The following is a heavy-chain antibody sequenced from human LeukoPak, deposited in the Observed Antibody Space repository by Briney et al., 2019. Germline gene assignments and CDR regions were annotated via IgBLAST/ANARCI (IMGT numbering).Heavy chain of an antibody. D-gene: IGHD3-22*01. CDR2: VSGSGGST. V-gene: IGHV3-23*01. CDR3: AKRETSGYSPYYYDY. CDR1: GFTFSSYA. J-gene: IGHJ4*02. Sequence: PGGSLRLSCAASGFTFSSYAMSWVRQAPGKGLEWVSGVSGSGGSTYYADSVKGRFTISRDNSKNTLYLQMNSLRAEDTAIYYCAKRETSGYSPYYYDYWGQGTLVTVSS.